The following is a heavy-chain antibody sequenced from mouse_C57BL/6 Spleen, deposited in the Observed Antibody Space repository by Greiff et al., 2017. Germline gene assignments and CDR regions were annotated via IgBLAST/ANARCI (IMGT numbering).Heavy chain of an antibody. Sequence: QVQLQQSGAELVRPGASVTLSCKASGYTFTDYEMHWVKQTPVHGLEWIGAIDPETGGTAYNQKFKGKAILTADKSSSTAYMELRSLTSEDSAVYYCTRSNGTAGVEWYFDVWGTGTTVTVSS. J-gene: IGHJ1*03. CDR1: GYTFTDYE. CDR2: IDPETGGT. CDR3: TRSNGTAGVEWYFDV. D-gene: IGHD1-1*01. V-gene: IGHV1-15*01.